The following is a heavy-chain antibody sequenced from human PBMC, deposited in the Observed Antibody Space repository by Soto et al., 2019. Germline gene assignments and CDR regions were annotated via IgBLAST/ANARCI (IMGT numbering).Heavy chain of an antibody. CDR2: ISGSGGST. CDR3: AKIFESQLRYFDWVSLLY. J-gene: IGHJ4*02. V-gene: IGHV3-23*01. CDR1: GFTFSSYA. Sequence: GGSLRLSCAASGFTFSSYAMSWVRQAPGKGLEWVSAISGSGGSTYYADSVKGRFTISRDNSKNTLYLQMNSLRAEDTAVYYCAKIFESQLRYFDWVSLLYWGQGTLVTVSS. D-gene: IGHD3-9*01.